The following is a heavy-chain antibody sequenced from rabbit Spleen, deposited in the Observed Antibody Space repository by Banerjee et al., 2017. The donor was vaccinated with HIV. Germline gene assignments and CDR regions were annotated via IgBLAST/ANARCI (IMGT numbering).Heavy chain of an antibody. CDR2: IAGGSSDFT. Sequence: QSLEESGGDLVKPGASLTLTCTASGFSFSSRDYMCWVRQAPGKGLEWISCIAGGSSDFTYSATWAKGRFTCSKTSSTTVTLQMTSLTVADTATYFCARDTGSSFSSYGMDLWGPGTLVTVS. CDR3: ARDTGSSFSSYGMDL. D-gene: IGHD8-1*01. J-gene: IGHJ6*01. V-gene: IGHV1S40*01. CDR1: GFSFSSRDY.